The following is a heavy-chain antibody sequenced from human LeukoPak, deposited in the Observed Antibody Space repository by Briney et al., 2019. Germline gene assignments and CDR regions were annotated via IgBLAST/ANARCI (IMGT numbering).Heavy chain of an antibody. J-gene: IGHJ4*02. CDR3: TTWVGAHFDF. D-gene: IGHD1-26*01. CDR1: GFTFSNYA. CDR2: IDGPTFRT. Sequence: GGSLRLSCAASGFTFSNYAMHWVRQAPGKGLEWVSTIDGPTFRTHYADSVMGRFTISRDNSMNTLYLQMNSLRAEDAAVYFCTTWVGAHFDFWGQGTLVTVSS. V-gene: IGHV3-23*01.